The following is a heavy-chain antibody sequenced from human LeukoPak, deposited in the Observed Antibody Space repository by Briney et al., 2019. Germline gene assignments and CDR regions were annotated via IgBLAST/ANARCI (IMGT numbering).Heavy chain of an antibody. J-gene: IGHJ6*03. V-gene: IGHV1-46*01. CDR1: GYTFTSYY. D-gene: IGHD2/OR15-2a*01. CDR2: INPSGGST. CDR3: ARSEANSQYYYYYMDV. Sequence: ASVKVSCKASGYTFTSYYMHWVRQAPGQGLEWMGIINPSGGSTSYAQKFQGRVTITTDESTSTAYMELSSLRSEDTAVYYCARSEANSQYYYYYMDVWGKGTTVTVSS.